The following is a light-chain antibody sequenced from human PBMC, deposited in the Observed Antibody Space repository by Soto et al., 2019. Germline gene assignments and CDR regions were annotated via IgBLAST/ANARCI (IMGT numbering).Light chain of an antibody. Sequence: EIVLTQSPATLSLSPGERATLSCRASQSVSSSLVWYQQKPGQAPRLLIYGASTRATGIPARFGGSGSGTDFTLTISSLQSEDFAVYYCQQYNDWPPITFGQGTRLEIK. V-gene: IGKV3-15*01. CDR3: QQYNDWPPIT. CDR1: QSVSSS. J-gene: IGKJ5*01. CDR2: GAS.